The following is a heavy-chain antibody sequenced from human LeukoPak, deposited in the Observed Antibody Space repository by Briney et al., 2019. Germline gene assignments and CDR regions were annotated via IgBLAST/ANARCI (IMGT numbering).Heavy chain of an antibody. Sequence: GGSLRLSCAASGFTFSSYSMNWVRQAPGKGLEWVSSISSSSSYIYYADSVKGRFTISRDNAKNSLYLQMNGLRAEDTAVYYCARDTQTTTVVTPIYYGMDVWGQGTTVTVSS. CDR1: GFTFSSYS. CDR2: ISSSSSYI. J-gene: IGHJ6*02. D-gene: IGHD4-23*01. V-gene: IGHV3-21*01. CDR3: ARDTQTTTVVTPIYYGMDV.